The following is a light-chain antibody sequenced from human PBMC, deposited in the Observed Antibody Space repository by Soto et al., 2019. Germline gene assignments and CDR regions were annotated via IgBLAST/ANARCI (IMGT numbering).Light chain of an antibody. CDR1: SGDIGSYNR. CDR2: DVN. V-gene: IGLV2-23*02. Sequence: QSALTQPASVSGSPGQSITISCTGTSGDIGSYNRVSWYQQHPGKAPKLIIFDVNKRPSGVPDRFSGSKSGNTASLTISGLQPEDEADYYCCSYAGSSLVFGGGTKLTVL. J-gene: IGLJ2*01. CDR3: CSYAGSSLV.